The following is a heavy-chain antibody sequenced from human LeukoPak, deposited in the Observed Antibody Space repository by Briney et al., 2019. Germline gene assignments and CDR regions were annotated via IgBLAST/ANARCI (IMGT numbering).Heavy chain of an antibody. CDR2: ISGSGGST. J-gene: IGHJ3*02. D-gene: IGHD4-17*01. CDR3: ANPGLRGAFDI. CDR1: GFTFSSYA. V-gene: IGHV3-23*01. Sequence: VGSLRVSCAASGFTFSSYAMSWVRQAPGKGVEWVSAISGSGGSTYYADSVKGRFTISRDNSKNTLYLQMNSLRAEDTAVYYCANPGLRGAFDIWGQGTMVTVSS.